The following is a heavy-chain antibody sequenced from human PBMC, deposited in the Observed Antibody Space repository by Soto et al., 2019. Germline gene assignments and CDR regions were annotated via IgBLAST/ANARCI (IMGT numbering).Heavy chain of an antibody. Sequence: QVQLVQSGAEVKKPGASVKVSCKASGYTFTSYAMHWVRQAPGQRLEWMGWINAGNGNTKYSQKFQGRVTITRDTSASTAYMELSSLRSEDTAVYYCAGAPNIAAVAYYYGMDVWGQGTTVTVSS. D-gene: IGHD6-13*01. CDR1: GYTFTSYA. J-gene: IGHJ6*02. V-gene: IGHV1-3*01. CDR3: AGAPNIAAVAYYYGMDV. CDR2: INAGNGNT.